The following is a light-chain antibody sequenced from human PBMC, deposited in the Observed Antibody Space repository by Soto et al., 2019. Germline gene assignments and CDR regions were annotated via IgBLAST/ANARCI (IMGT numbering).Light chain of an antibody. Sequence: QSVLTQAPSVSGAPGQRVTISCTGSSSNIGAGYHVHWYQQLPGTAPKLLIYGNNNRPSGVPDRFSGSKSGTSASLAITGLQAEDEADYYCQSYDSSLTSEVFGTGTKV. CDR1: SSNIGAGYH. J-gene: IGLJ1*01. V-gene: IGLV1-40*01. CDR3: QSYDSSLTSEV. CDR2: GNN.